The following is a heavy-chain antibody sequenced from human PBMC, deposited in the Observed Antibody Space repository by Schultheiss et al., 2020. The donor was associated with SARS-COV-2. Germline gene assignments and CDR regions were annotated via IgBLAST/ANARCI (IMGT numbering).Heavy chain of an antibody. CDR2: ISSSGSTI. V-gene: IGHV3-48*03. J-gene: IGHJ6*02. CDR3: ARDRANYYYYGMDV. CDR1: GFTFSSYD. Sequence: GGSLRLSCAASGFTFSSYDMHWVRQAPGKGLEWVSYISSSGSTIYYADSVKGLFTISRDNAKNSLYLQMNSLRAEDTAVYYCARDRANYYYYGMDVWGQGTTVTVSS.